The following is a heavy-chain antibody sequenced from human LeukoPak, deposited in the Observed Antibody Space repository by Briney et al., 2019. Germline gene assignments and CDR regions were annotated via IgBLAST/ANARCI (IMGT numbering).Heavy chain of an antibody. CDR2: MNPNSGNT. V-gene: IGHV1-8*01. J-gene: IGHJ6*02. CDR3: ARGLWLDDSYYYYGMDV. CDR1: GYTFTSYD. D-gene: IGHD6-19*01. Sequence: ASVKVSCKASGYTFTSYDINWVRQATGQGLEWMGWMNPNSGNTGYAQKFQGRVTMTRNTSISTAYMELSGLRSEDTAVYYCARGLWLDDSYYYYGMDVWGQGTTVTVSS.